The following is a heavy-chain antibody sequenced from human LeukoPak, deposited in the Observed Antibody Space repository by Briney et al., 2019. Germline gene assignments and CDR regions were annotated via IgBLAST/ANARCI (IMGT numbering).Heavy chain of an antibody. CDR3: ARARTGYSSGWYQGDYFDY. D-gene: IGHD6-19*01. Sequence: SETLSLTCTVSGGSISSYYWSWIRQPAGKGLEWIGRIYTSGSTNYNPSLKSRVTMSVDTSKNQFSLKLSSVTAADTAVYYCARARTGYSSGWYQGDYFDYWGQGTLVTVSS. CDR1: GGSISSYY. CDR2: IYTSGST. J-gene: IGHJ4*02. V-gene: IGHV4-4*07.